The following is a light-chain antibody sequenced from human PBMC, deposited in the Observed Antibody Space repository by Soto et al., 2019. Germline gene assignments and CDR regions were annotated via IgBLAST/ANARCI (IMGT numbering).Light chain of an antibody. Sequence: QSALTQPASVSGSPGQPITISCTGTSSDVGGYNYVSWYQQHPDKAPKLLIYDVSNRPSGVSNRFSGSKSGNTASLTVSGLQAEDEADYYCSSFTSSRTVVFGGGTKVTVL. CDR2: DVS. J-gene: IGLJ2*01. CDR3: SSFTSSRTVV. V-gene: IGLV2-14*01. CDR1: SSDVGGYNY.